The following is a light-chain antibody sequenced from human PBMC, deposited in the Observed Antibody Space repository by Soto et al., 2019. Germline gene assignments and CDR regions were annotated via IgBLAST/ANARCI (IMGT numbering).Light chain of an antibody. J-gene: IGKJ2*01. CDR1: QSISKW. Sequence: DIQMTQSPSTLSASVGDRVTITCRASQSISKWLAWSQQKPGKAPKLLIYDASSLESGVPSRFSGSGSVTEFTLTISSLQPDDFATYHCQQYESFPYTFGQGTKLEIK. CDR3: QQYESFPYT. CDR2: DAS. V-gene: IGKV1-5*01.